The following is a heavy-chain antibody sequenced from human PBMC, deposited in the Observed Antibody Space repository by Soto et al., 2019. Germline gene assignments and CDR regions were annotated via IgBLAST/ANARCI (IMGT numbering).Heavy chain of an antibody. CDR1: GFTFDDYA. Sequence: EVQLVESGGGLVQPGRSLRLSCAASGFTFDDYAMHWVRQAPGKGLEGVSGSSWNSGSIGYADSVKGRFTIARDNAKNSLYLQINSLRAEDTALYYCAKDINTGLHLGETDAFDIWGQGTMVTVSS. CDR2: SSWNSGSI. CDR3: AKDINTGLHLGETDAFDI. J-gene: IGHJ3*02. D-gene: IGHD3-16*01. V-gene: IGHV3-9*01.